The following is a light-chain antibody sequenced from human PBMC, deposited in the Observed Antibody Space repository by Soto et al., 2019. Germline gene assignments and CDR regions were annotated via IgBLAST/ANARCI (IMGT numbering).Light chain of an antibody. J-gene: IGKJ1*01. CDR1: QRVLYSSNNKNY. V-gene: IGKV4-1*01. CDR3: QQYYSTPWT. Sequence: DIVMTQSPDSLAVSLGERATINCKSSQRVLYSSNNKNYLAWYQQKPGQPPKLLIYWSSTRESGVPDRFSGSGSGTDFTHTISSLQAEDVAVYFCQQYYSTPWTFGQGTKVEIK. CDR2: WSS.